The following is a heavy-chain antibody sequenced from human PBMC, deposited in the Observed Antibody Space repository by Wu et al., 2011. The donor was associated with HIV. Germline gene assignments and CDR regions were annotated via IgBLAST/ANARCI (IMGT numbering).Heavy chain of an antibody. J-gene: IGHJ4*02. V-gene: IGHV1-2*04. CDR2: INPNTGTT. Sequence: QIKLEQSGAEVKKPGASVRVSCRASGYTFSNFYMYWVRQAPGQGLEYVGWINPNTGTTKYAQKFQGWVTLTLDTSITTAYLEMGRLTSDDTALFYCTTAGFDFWGQGTLVTVSS. CDR3: TTAGFDF. CDR1: GYTFSNFY.